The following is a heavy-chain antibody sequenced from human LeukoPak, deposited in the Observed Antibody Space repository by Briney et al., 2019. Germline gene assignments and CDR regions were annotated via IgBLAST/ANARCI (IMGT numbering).Heavy chain of an antibody. CDR2: IIPIFGTA. Sequence: SVKVSCKASGGTFSSYAISWVRHAPGQGLYWMGGIIPIFGTANYAKKFQCRVTNTTDESTSTAYMELSSLRSEDKAVYDCARYPVVEGSYYDSSDHLIVDFQHWGQGTLVTVSS. V-gene: IGHV1-69*05. CDR3: ARYPVVEGSYYDSSDHLIVDFQH. CDR1: GGTFSSYA. D-gene: IGHD3-22*01. J-gene: IGHJ1*01.